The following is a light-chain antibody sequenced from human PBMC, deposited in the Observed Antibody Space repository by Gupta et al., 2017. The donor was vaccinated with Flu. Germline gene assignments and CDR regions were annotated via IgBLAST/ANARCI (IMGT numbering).Light chain of an antibody. CDR2: END. CDR1: SSNIENNY. V-gene: IGLV1-51*01. Sequence: SSSNIENNYVSWYQQLPGTAPKLLIFENDKRPSGIPDRFSGSKSDTSATLGITGLQTGDEADYYCGTWDSSLSAWVFGGGTKLTVL. J-gene: IGLJ3*02. CDR3: GTWDSSLSAWV.